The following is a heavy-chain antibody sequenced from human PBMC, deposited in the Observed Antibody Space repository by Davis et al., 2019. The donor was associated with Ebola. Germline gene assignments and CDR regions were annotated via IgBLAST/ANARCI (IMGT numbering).Heavy chain of an antibody. CDR3: ARDWSSL. Sequence: ASVKVSCKASGSIFTKFYMHWVRQAPGQGLEWMGIINPSGGSTSYAQKFQGRVTITTDTSTSTAYMELRSLRSDDTAVYYCARDWSSLWGQGTLVTVSS. CDR1: GSIFTKFY. CDR2: INPSGGST. D-gene: IGHD3-3*01. J-gene: IGHJ4*02. V-gene: IGHV1-46*01.